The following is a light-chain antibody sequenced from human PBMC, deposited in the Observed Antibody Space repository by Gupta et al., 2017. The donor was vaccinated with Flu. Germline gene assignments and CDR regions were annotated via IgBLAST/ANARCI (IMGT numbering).Light chain of an antibody. V-gene: IGKV3-15*01. Sequence: SPPTLSVSPGERATRSCRASQSVSNNLDWYQQRPGQPPRLLIYDASNRATGIPDRFSGSGSGTDFTLTSNSRQSEDCAIYYLQHYDDWNSFGGGTTVGIK. CDR2: DAS. J-gene: IGKJ4*01. CDR3: QHYDDWNS. CDR1: QSVSNN.